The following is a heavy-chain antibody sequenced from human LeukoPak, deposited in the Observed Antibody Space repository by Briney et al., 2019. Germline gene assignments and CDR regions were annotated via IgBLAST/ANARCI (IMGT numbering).Heavy chain of an antibody. CDR1: GWPFTNHG. CDR2: ISTYNGHT. V-gene: IGHV1-18*01. CDR3: ARARSPGIAVAGLSWFDP. J-gene: IGHJ5*02. D-gene: IGHD6-19*01. Sequence: GASVKVSGKVSGWPFTNHGISGGREAPGQGLEGMGWISTYNGHTNYAQKFQGRVTMTTDTSTSTAYMELRSLRSDDTAMYYCARARSPGIAVAGLSWFDPWGQGTLVTVSS.